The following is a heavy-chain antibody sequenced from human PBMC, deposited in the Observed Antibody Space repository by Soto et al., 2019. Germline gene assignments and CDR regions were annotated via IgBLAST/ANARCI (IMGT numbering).Heavy chain of an antibody. CDR2: ISGSGGST. CDR3: AKGFAAVPSSGWSQEPRPFDP. J-gene: IGHJ5*02. Sequence: PGSSLILSCAAPRFTYRLHATTCLRQATGKGLGWVSAISGSGGSTYYADSVKGRFTISRDNSKNTLFLQMNNLRAEDTAVYYCAKGFAAVPSSGWSQEPRPFDPWGQGT. D-gene: IGHD6-19*01. V-gene: IGHV3-23*01. CDR1: RFTYRLHA.